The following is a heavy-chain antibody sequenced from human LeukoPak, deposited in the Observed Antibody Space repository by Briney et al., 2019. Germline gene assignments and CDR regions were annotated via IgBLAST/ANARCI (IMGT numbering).Heavy chain of an antibody. CDR1: GYTFTSYY. D-gene: IGHD3-10*01. J-gene: IGHJ4*02. Sequence: ASVKVSCKASGYTFTSYYMHWVRQAPGQGLEWMGIINPSGGSTSYAQKLQGRVTMTTDTSTSTAYMELRSLRSDDTAVYYCARGMVRGVIIYFDYWGQGTLVTVSS. V-gene: IGHV1-46*01. CDR3: ARGMVRGVIIYFDY. CDR2: INPSGGST.